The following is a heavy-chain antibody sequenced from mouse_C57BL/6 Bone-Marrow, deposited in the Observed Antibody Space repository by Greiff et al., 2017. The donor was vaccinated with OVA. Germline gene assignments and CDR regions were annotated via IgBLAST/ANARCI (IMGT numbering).Heavy chain of an antibody. CDR3: AMYYGSSPYYFDY. V-gene: IGHV1-55*01. J-gene: IGHJ2*01. Sequence: VQLQQPGAELVKPGASVKMSCKASGYTFTSYWITWVKQRPGQGLEWIGDIYPGSGSTNYNEKFKSKATLTVDTSSSTAYMQLSSLTSEDSAVYYCAMYYGSSPYYFDYWGQGTTLTVSS. D-gene: IGHD1-1*01. CDR2: IYPGSGST. CDR1: GYTFTSYW.